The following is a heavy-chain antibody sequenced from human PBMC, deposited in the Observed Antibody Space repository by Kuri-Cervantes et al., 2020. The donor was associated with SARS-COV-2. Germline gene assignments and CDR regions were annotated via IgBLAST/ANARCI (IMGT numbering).Heavy chain of an antibody. J-gene: IGHJ5*02. CDR1: GGSFSGYY. D-gene: IGHD3-22*01. Sequence: ESLKISCAVYGGSFSGYYWSWIRQPPGKGLEWIGEINHSGSTNYNPSLKSRVTISVDTSKNQFSLKLSSVTAADTAVYYCAKDLYRRITMIVGGSWFDPWGQGTLVTVSS. V-gene: IGHV4-34*01. CDR3: AKDLYRRITMIVGGSWFDP. CDR2: INHSGST.